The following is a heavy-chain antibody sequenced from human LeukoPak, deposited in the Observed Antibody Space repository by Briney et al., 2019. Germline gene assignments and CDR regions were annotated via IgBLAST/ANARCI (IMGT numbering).Heavy chain of an antibody. Sequence: PGGSLRLSCAASGFTFSNYWMNWVRQAPGKGLEWVANIKYDETEKYYVDSVKGRFTISRDNSKNTLFLQMNSLRAEDTAVYYCAREFHYYESSGYNFARGFDPWGQGTLVTVSS. D-gene: IGHD3-22*01. CDR3: AREFHYYESSGYNFARGFDP. CDR2: IKYDETEK. CDR1: GFTFSNYW. J-gene: IGHJ5*02. V-gene: IGHV3-7*01.